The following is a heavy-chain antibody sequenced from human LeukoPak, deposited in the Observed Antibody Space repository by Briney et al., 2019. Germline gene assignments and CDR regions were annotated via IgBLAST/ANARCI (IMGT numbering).Heavy chain of an antibody. D-gene: IGHD3-22*01. CDR2: ISSSSSYI. CDR1: GFTFSSYS. J-gene: IGHJ3*02. CDR3: XRGXXXTMIVVPDDAXXI. Sequence: GGSLRLSCAASGFTFSSYSMNWVRQAPGKGLEWVSSISSSSSYIYYADSVKGRFTISRDNAKNSLYLQMNSLRAEDTAVYYCXRGXXXTMIVVPDDAXXIWGXGTMVXXSS. V-gene: IGHV3-21*01.